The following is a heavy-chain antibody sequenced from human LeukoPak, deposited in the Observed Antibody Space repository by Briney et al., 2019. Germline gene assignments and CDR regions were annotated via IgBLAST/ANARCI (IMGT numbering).Heavy chain of an antibody. D-gene: IGHD6-13*01. J-gene: IGHJ4*02. CDR3: ARGRYSSSWYLDY. V-gene: IGHV4-59*01. CDR2: IYYSGST. CDR1: GGSINSYY. Sequence: SETLSLTCTVSGGSINSYYWSWIRQPPGKGLERIGSIYYSGSTNYNPSLKSRVTISVDTSKNQFSLRLSSVTAADMAVYYCARGRYSSSWYLDYWGQGALVTVSS.